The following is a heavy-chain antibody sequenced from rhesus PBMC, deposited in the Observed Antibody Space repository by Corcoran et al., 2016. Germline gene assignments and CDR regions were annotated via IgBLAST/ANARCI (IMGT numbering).Heavy chain of an antibody. Sequence: QVQLQQWGEGLVKPSETLSLTCAVYGGSISGYYYWSWIRQPPGKRLEWIGYIYGNSASTNYNPSLENRVTISKDTSKNQFSLKLSSVTAADTAVYYCARDLGYCSGIYCYVLDYWGQGVLVTVSS. D-gene: IGHD2-27*01. CDR2: IYGNSAST. V-gene: IGHV4-73*01. CDR1: GGSISGYYY. J-gene: IGHJ4*01. CDR3: ARDLGYCSGIYCYVLDY.